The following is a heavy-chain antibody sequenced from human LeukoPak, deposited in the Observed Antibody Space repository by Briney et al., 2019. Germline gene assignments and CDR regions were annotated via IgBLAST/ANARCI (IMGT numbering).Heavy chain of an antibody. CDR3: TRWARYCSSGSCYSWFDP. D-gene: IGHD2-15*01. CDR2: MKPDGSEG. V-gene: IGHV3-7*01. J-gene: IGHJ5*02. CDR1: GFTFSDYW. Sequence: GGSLRLSCAASGFTFSDYWMSWVRQAPGKGLEWVAKMKPDGSEGYNVDSVKGRFTISRDNAKNSLYLQMDSLRVDDTAVYYCTRWARYCSSGSCYSWFDPWGQGTLVTVSP.